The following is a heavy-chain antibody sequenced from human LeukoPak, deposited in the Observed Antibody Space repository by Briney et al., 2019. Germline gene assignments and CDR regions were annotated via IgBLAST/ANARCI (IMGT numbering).Heavy chain of an antibody. D-gene: IGHD1-7*01. CDR3: ARDRELYGGLDY. J-gene: IGHJ4*02. CDR2: MFTSWST. CDR1: GGSISSGSYY. V-gene: IGHV4-61*02. Sequence: PSETLPLTCIVSGGSISSGSYYWSWLRPPAGKGLEWIGRMFTSWSTNYNPSLKSRVTISVDTSKNQYSLKLSAVTAADTAVYYCARDRELYGGLDYWGQGTLVTVSS.